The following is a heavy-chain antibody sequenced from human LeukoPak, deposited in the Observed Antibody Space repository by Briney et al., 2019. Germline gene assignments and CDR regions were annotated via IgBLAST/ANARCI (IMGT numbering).Heavy chain of an antibody. V-gene: IGHV1-2*06. J-gene: IGHJ4*02. Sequence: ASVKVSCKASGYIFTGYYIHWVRQALGQGLEWMGRINPNNGGTNYAQKFQGRVTMTRDTSINTAYMELSRLRSDDTAVYYCARGVGYYYDSSGYYYSDYWGQGTLVTVSS. D-gene: IGHD3-22*01. CDR3: ARGVGYYYDSSGYYYSDY. CDR2: INPNNGGT. CDR1: GYIFTGYY.